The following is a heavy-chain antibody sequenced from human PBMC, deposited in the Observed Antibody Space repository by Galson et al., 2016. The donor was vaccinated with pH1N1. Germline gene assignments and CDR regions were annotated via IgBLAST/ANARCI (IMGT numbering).Heavy chain of an antibody. CDR2: IDPRVGST. Sequence: KVSCKASGYTFTSYYIHWVRQAPGQGLEWLGVIDPRVGSTSYAQKFQGRVTMTSDTSTNTVSMELSSLKSDDTAVYSCARDLARQHDYWGQGTLVTVSS. J-gene: IGHJ4*02. CDR1: GYTFTSYY. V-gene: IGHV1-46*01. CDR3: ARDLARQHDY.